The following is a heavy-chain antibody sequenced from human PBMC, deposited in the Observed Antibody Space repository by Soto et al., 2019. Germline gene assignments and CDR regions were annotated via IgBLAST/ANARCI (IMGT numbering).Heavy chain of an antibody. CDR1: GGSISTYY. D-gene: IGHD3-10*01. Sequence: SSETLSLTXTVSGGSISTYYWSWIRQPPGKGLEWIGYIYYSGSTSYNPSLKSRVTISVDTSKNQFSLKLTSVTAADTAVYYCAREAEGVTPPYSFDYWGQGTLVTVSS. V-gene: IGHV4-59*01. CDR2: IYYSGST. J-gene: IGHJ4*02. CDR3: AREAEGVTPPYSFDY.